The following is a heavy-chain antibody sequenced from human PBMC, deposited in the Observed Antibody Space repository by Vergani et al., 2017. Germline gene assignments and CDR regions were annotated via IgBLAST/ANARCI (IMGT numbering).Heavy chain of an antibody. CDR1: GFTFSSYW. CDR3: ARTGYSSNSKDY. D-gene: IGHD6-19*01. V-gene: IGHV3-7*01. CDR2: INQDGSQK. Sequence: VHLVDSGGGLVQPGGSLRLSCAASGFTFSSYWMNWVRQAPGKGLEWVANINQDGSQKQYVDSVKGRFTISRDNAKNSLYLQMNSLRAEVTAVYHCARTGYSSNSKDYWGQGTLVTVSS. J-gene: IGHJ4*02.